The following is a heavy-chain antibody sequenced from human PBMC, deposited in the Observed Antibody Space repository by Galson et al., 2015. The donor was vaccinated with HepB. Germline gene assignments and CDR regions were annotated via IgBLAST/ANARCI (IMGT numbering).Heavy chain of an antibody. Sequence: LRLSCAASGFTFSNAWMSWVRQAPGKGLEWVGRIKSKTDGGTTDYAAPVKGRFTISRDDSKNTLYLQMNSLKTEDTAVYYCTTGLSSGYYYYYGMDVWGQGTTVTVSS. D-gene: IGHD3-22*01. CDR3: TTGLSSGYYYYYGMDV. V-gene: IGHV3-15*01. J-gene: IGHJ6*02. CDR2: IKSKTDGGTT. CDR1: GFTFSNAW.